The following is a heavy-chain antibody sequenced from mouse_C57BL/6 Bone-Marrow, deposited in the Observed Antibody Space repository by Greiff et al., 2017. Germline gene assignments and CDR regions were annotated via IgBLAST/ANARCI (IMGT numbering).Heavy chain of an antibody. V-gene: IGHV2-4*01. CDR2: IWSGGST. J-gene: IGHJ3*01. CDR3: AKEDWPPFAY. D-gene: IGHD4-1*01. Sequence: VKLQESGPGLVQPSQSLSITCTVSGFSLTSYGVHWVRQPPGKGLEWLGVIWSGGSTDYNAAFIYRLSISKDNSKSQVFFKMNSLQADDTAIYYCAKEDWPPFAYWGQGTLVTVSA. CDR1: GFSLTSYG.